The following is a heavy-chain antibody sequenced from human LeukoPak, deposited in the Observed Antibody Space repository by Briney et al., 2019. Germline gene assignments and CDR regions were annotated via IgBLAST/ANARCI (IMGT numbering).Heavy chain of an antibody. CDR2: ISASGGST. D-gene: IGHD1-26*01. J-gene: IGHJ4*02. V-gene: IGHV3-23*01. Sequence: GGSLRLSCAASGFTFSSSAMSWVRQVPGKGLEWVSGISASGGSTSYADSVRGRFTISRDNSKNTLYVQMNSLRDEDTAVYHCAKDQRWESPHYLDSWGQGTLVTVSS. CDR1: GFTFSSSA. CDR3: AKDQRWESPHYLDS.